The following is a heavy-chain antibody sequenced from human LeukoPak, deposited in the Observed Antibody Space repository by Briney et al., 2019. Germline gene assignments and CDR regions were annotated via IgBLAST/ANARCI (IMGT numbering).Heavy chain of an antibody. CDR1: GFTFSSYS. CDR2: ISGSGGST. J-gene: IGHJ5*02. D-gene: IGHD3-3*01. Sequence: GGSLRLSCAASGFTFSSYSMNWVRQAPGKGLEWVSAISGSGGSTYYADSVKGRFTISRDNSKNRLYRQMNSLRAEDTAVYYCAKEPRTLRSTNHWGQGTLVTVSS. V-gene: IGHV3-23*01. CDR3: AKEPRTLRSTNH.